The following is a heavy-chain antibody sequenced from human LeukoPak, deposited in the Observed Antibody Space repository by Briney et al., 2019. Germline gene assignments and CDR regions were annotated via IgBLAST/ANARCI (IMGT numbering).Heavy chain of an antibody. D-gene: IGHD3-10*01. CDR3: ANGPGDY. CDR2: ISYDGSNK. V-gene: IGHV3-30*18. Sequence: GGSLRLSCAASGFTFSSYGMHWVRQAPGKGLEWVAVISYDGSNKYYADSVKGRFTISRDNSKNTLYLQMNSLRAEDTAVYYCANGPGDYWGQGTLVTVSS. CDR1: GFTFSSYG. J-gene: IGHJ4*02.